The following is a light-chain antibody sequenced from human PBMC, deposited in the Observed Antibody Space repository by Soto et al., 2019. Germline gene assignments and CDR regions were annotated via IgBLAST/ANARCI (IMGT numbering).Light chain of an antibody. CDR1: QSVSSNN. Sequence: EIVLTQSPGTLSLSPGERATLSCRASQSVSSNNLAWYQQKPGQAPRLLIYGTSTRATGIPDRFSGSGSGTDFTLIISRLEPEDFAVYYCQQRSNWPPITFGQGTRLEI. V-gene: IGKV3D-20*02. CDR2: GTS. J-gene: IGKJ5*01. CDR3: QQRSNWPPIT.